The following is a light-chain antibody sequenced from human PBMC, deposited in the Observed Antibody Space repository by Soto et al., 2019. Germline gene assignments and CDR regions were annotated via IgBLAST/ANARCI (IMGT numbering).Light chain of an antibody. Sequence: EFVLTQSPVTLSLSPWERATLSCRASQTVRNNYLAWYQQKPGQAPRLLIYDASSRATGIPDRLSGGGSGTDFTLTISRLEPEDFAVYYCQQFSSYPLTFGGGTKVDIK. CDR2: DAS. CDR3: QQFSSYPLT. V-gene: IGKV3-20*01. J-gene: IGKJ4*01. CDR1: QTVRNNY.